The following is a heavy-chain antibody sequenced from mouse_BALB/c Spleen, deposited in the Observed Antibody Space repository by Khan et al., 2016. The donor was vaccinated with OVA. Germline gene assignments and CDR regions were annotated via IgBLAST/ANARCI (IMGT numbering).Heavy chain of an antibody. CDR2: INPSSGYT. J-gene: IGHJ2*01. D-gene: IGHD3-1*01. Sequence: LEVSGAELVKPGASVKMSCKASGYTFTSYTMHWVKQRPGQGLEWIGYINPSSGYTKYNQKFKDKATLTADKSSSTAYMQLSSLTSEDSAVYYCARKSTRASYWDQGTTLTVSS. CDR1: GYTFTSYT. V-gene: IGHV1-4*01. CDR3: ARKSTRASY.